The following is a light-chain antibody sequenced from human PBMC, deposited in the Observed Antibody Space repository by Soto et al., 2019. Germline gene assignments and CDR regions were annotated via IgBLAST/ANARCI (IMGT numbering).Light chain of an antibody. CDR1: QSISSY. J-gene: IGKJ3*01. CDR3: QQRNTYPLS. CDR2: AAS. V-gene: IGKV1-9*01. Sequence: DIQLTPSPSFLSASVGDRVTITCRASQSISSYLAWYQQKPGKAPKLLIYAASTLQIAVPSRFSGSGSGTEFTLTISTLQPEDFASYYCQQRNTYPLSFGPGTKVYI.